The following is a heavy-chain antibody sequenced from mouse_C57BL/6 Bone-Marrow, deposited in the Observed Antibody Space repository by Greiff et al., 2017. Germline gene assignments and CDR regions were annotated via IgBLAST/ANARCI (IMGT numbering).Heavy chain of an antibody. CDR3: TRDNYGTLYAMYY. CDR2: IDPENGDT. V-gene: IGHV14-4*01. J-gene: IGHJ4*01. CDR1: GFTFKDDY. D-gene: IGHD1-1*01. Sequence: VQLQQSGAELVRPGASVKLSCTASGFTFKDDYMHWVKQRPEQGLEWIGWIDPENGDTEYDSKFKGKATLTSDTSSNTAYMQLSSLTYEDTAVYICTRDNYGTLYAMYYWEQGNSVTVTA.